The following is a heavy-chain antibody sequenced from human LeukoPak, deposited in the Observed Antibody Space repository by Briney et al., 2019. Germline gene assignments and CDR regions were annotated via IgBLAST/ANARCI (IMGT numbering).Heavy chain of an antibody. CDR1: GYTFTSYG. Sequence: ASVKVSCKASGYTFTSYGISWVRQAPGQGLEWMGWISAYNGNTNHAQKLQGRVTMTTDTSTSTAYMELRSLRSDDTAVYYCAREFSSGPSGNPDYYYGMDVWGQGTTVTVSS. CDR3: AREFSSGPSGNPDYYYGMDV. V-gene: IGHV1-18*01. D-gene: IGHD3-22*01. J-gene: IGHJ6*02. CDR2: ISAYNGNT.